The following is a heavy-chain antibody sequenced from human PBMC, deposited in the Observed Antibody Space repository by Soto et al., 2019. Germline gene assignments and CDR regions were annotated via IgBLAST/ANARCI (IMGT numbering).Heavy chain of an antibody. CDR2: ISGSGGST. V-gene: IGHV3-23*01. D-gene: IGHD3-22*01. CDR3: AKDGKYDSSGYYAFDI. CDR1: GFTFSSYA. J-gene: IGHJ3*02. Sequence: GESLRLSCAASGFTFSSYAMSWVRQAPGKGLEWVSAISGSGGSTYYADSVKGRFTISRDNSKNTLYLQMNSLRAEDTAVYYCAKDGKYDSSGYYAFDIWGQGTMVTVSS.